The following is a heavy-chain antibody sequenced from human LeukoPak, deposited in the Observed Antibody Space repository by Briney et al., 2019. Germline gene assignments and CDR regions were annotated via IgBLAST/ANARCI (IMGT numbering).Heavy chain of an antibody. V-gene: IGHV4-38-2*02. CDR1: GYSISSGYY. D-gene: IGHD2-15*01. CDR2: IYHSGST. J-gene: IGHJ4*02. CDR3: ARVTVVVVVHY. Sequence: PETLSLTCTVSGYSISSGYYWGWIRQPPGKGLEWIGSIYHSGSTYYNPSLKSRVTISVDTSKNQFSLKLSSVTAADTAVYYCARVTVVVVVHYWGQGTLVTVSS.